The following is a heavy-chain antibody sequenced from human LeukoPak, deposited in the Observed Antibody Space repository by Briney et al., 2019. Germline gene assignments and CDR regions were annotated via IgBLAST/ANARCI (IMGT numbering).Heavy chain of an antibody. Sequence: ASLTVTCKASGYTFTGYYIHWVRQAPAQGLEWMGWINPNSGGTKYVQKFQGRVTMTGDTSISTAYMELSSLRSDDTAVYYCAREPDDIITNLLPRDAFDNWGQGTMVTVSS. CDR3: AREPDDIITNLLPRDAFDN. CDR1: GYTFTGYY. CDR2: INPNSGGT. D-gene: IGHD3-22*01. J-gene: IGHJ3*02. V-gene: IGHV1-2*02.